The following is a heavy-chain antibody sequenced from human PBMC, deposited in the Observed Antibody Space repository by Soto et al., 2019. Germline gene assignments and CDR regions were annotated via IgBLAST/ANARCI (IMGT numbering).Heavy chain of an antibody. CDR3: ARPHYDSSGYSDLAAFDI. Sequence: PGESLKISCKGSGYSFTSYWISWVRQMPGKGLEWMGRIDPSDSYTNYSPSFQGHVTISADKSISTAYLQWSSLKASDTAMYYCARPHYDSSGYSDLAAFDIWGQGTMVT. CDR1: GYSFTSYW. V-gene: IGHV5-10-1*01. J-gene: IGHJ3*02. D-gene: IGHD3-22*01. CDR2: IDPSDSYT.